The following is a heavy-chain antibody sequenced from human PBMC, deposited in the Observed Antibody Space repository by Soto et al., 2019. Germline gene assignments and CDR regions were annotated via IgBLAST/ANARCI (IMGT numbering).Heavy chain of an antibody. V-gene: IGHV1-18*04. J-gene: IGHJ4*02. CDR3: ARVPGIAAGGDD. CDR1: GYTFTSYG. Sequence: QVQLVQSGAEVKKPGASVKVSCKASGYTFTSYGISWVRQAPGQGLEWMGWINGYNGNTNYAQKFQGRVTMTTDTSASTAYMELRSLISDDTAVFYWARVPGIAAGGDDWGQGTLVTVSS. D-gene: IGHD6-13*01. CDR2: INGYNGNT.